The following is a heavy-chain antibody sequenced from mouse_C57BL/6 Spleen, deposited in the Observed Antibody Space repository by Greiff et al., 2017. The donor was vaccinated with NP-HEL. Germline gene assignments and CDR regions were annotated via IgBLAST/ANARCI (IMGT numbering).Heavy chain of an antibody. D-gene: IGHD4-1*01. J-gene: IGHJ1*03. V-gene: IGHV5-6*02. CDR1: GFTFSSYG. CDR3: ARRTGEGYFDV. Sequence: DVMLVESGGDLVKPGGSLKLSCAASGFTFSSYGMSWVRQTPDKRLEWVATISSGGSYTYYPDSVKGRFTISRDNAKNTLYLQMSSLKSEDTAMYYCARRTGEGYFDVWGTGTTVTVSS. CDR2: ISSGGSYT.